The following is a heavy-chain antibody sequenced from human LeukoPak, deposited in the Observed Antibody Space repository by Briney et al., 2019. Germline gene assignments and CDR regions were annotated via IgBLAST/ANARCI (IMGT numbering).Heavy chain of an antibody. CDR3: ARGGGAAPYYYYGMDV. D-gene: IGHD2-15*01. CDR1: GGSISSSSYY. CDR2: IYYSGST. V-gene: IGHV4-39*01. Sequence: SETLSLTCTVSGGSISSSSYYWGWIRQPPGKGLEWIVSIYYSGSTYYNPSLKSRVTISVDTSKNQFSLKLSSVTAAGTAVYYCARGGGAAPYYYYGMDVWGQGTTVTVSS. J-gene: IGHJ6*02.